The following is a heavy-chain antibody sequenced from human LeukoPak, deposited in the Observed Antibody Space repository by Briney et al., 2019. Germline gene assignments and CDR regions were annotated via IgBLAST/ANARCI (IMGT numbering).Heavy chain of an antibody. CDR1: GYTFTSYD. CDR2: MNPNSGNT. V-gene: IGHV1-8*01. J-gene: IGHJ6*02. CDR3: ARVAIFWSGYYSLTYYYYGMDV. D-gene: IGHD3-3*01. Sequence: ASVTVSCKASGYTFTSYDINWVRQATGQGLEWMGWMNPNSGNTGYAQKFQGRVTVTRNTSISTAYMELSSLRSEDTAVYYCARVAIFWSGYYSLTYYYYGMDVWGQGTTVTVSS.